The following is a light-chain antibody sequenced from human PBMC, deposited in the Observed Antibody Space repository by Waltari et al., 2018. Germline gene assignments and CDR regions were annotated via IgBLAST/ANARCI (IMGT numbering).Light chain of an antibody. V-gene: IGKV1-8*01. CDR3: QQYYSYPFT. CDR1: QGIGSY. CDR2: AAS. J-gene: IGKJ3*01. Sequence: AIRMTQSPSSFSASTGDRVTITCRASQGIGSYLAWYQQKPGKAPKLLIYAASTLQSGVPSRFSGSGSGTDFTRTISCLQSEDFATYYCQQYYSYPFTFGPGTKVDIK.